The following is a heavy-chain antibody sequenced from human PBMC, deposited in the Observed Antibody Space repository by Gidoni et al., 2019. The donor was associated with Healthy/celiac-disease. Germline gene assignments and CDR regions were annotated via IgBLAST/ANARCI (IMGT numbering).Heavy chain of an antibody. Sequence: QVQLQESGPGLVKPSETLSLTCPVSGGSISSYYWSWIRQPPGKGLEWIGYIYYSGSTNYNPSLKSRVTISVDTSKNQFSLKLSSVTAADTAVYYCAREGQIPIRAFDIWGQGTMVTVSS. CDR3: AREGQIPIRAFDI. V-gene: IGHV4-59*01. CDR1: GGSISSYY. J-gene: IGHJ3*02. CDR2: IYYSGST.